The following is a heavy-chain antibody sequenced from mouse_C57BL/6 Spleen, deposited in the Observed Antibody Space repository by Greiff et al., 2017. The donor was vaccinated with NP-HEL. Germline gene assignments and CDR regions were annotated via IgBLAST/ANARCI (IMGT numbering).Heavy chain of an antibody. Sequence: EVQVVESGGGLVKPGGSLKLSCAASGFTFSDYGMHWVRQAPEKGLEWVAYISSGSSTIYYADTVKGRFTIARDNAKNTLFLQMTSLRSEDTAMYYCARGPRVEYYFDYWGQGTTLTVSS. V-gene: IGHV5-17*01. D-gene: IGHD1-1*01. CDR1: GFTFSDYG. CDR2: ISSGSSTI. J-gene: IGHJ2*01. CDR3: ARGPRVEYYFDY.